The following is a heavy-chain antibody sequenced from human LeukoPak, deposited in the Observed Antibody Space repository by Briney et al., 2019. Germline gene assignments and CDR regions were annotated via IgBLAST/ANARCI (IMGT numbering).Heavy chain of an antibody. D-gene: IGHD2-15*01. Sequence: GGSLRLSCSASGFTLGDYSMNWVRQAPGKGLEWVGFIRSKDGTTEYAASVRGRFSISRDESKRIAYLQMNSLKTEDTAVYHCYRWHIPGVSYSNLWCQGTLVTVSS. J-gene: IGHJ5*02. CDR1: GFTLGDYS. CDR3: YRWHIPGVSYSNL. V-gene: IGHV3-49*04. CDR2: IRSKDGTT.